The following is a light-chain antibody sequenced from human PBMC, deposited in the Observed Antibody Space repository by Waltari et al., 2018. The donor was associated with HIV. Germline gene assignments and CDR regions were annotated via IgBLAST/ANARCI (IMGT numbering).Light chain of an antibody. Sequence: QSALTQPRSVSGSPGQSVTISCTGTSSDVGDYNYVSWYQQHPGKAPKLMIFVVNKRPSGVPDRFSGSKSGNTASLTISGLQAEDEADYYCCSYADKYTWVFGGGTKLTVL. J-gene: IGLJ3*02. V-gene: IGLV2-11*01. CDR3: CSYADKYTWV. CDR2: VVN. CDR1: SSDVGDYNY.